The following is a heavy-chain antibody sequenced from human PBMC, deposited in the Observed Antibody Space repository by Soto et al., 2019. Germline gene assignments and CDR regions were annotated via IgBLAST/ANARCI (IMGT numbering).Heavy chain of an antibody. CDR2: ISAYNGNT. J-gene: IGHJ4*02. CDR1: GYTFTSYG. V-gene: IGHV1-18*01. Sequence: ASVKVPCKASGYTFTSYGISWVRQAPGQGLEWMGWISAYNGNTNYAQKLQGRVTMTTDTPTSTAYMELRSLRSDDTAVYYCARGGCSGGSCSWPPDYWGQGTQVTVSS. CDR3: ARGGCSGGSCSWPPDY. D-gene: IGHD2-15*01.